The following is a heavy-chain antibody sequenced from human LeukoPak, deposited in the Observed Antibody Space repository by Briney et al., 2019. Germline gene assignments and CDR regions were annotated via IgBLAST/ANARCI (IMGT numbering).Heavy chain of an antibody. Sequence: SEILSLTCAVYGGSFSAYYWSWIRQPPGKGLEWIGEINHSGSTNYNPSLKSRVTISVDTSKNQFSLKLSSVTAADTAVYYCARERGGDIVVVPADAYFDYWGQGTLVTVSS. CDR1: GGSFSAYY. V-gene: IGHV4-34*01. CDR2: INHSGST. D-gene: IGHD2-2*01. CDR3: ARERGGDIVVVPADAYFDY. J-gene: IGHJ4*02.